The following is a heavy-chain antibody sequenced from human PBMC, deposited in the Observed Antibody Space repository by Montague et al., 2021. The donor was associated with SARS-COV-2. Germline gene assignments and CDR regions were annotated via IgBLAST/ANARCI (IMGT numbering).Heavy chain of an antibody. J-gene: IGHJ6*02. D-gene: IGHD2-21*02. CDR1: GGSFSGYY. V-gene: IGHV4-34*01. Sequence: SETLSLTCAVYGGSFSGYYWSWIRQPPGKGLGWIGEINHSGSTNYNPSLKSRVTISVDTPKNQFSLKLSSVTAADTAVYYCARGSWHIVVVTAIRDGYYGMDVWGQGTTVTVSS. CDR3: ARGSWHIVVVTAIRDGYYGMDV. CDR2: INHSGST.